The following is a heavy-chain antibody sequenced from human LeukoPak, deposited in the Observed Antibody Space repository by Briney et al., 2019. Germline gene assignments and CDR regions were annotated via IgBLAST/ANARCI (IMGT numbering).Heavy chain of an antibody. CDR2: IYSGGST. Sequence: GGSLRLSCAASGFTVSSNYMSWVRQAPGKGLEWVSVIYSGGSTYYADSVKGRFTISRDNSKNTLYLQMNSLRAEDTAVYYCARDSSGWYLSFDYWGQGTLVTVSS. V-gene: IGHV3-66*01. CDR3: ARDSSGWYLSFDY. D-gene: IGHD6-19*01. CDR1: GFTVSSNY. J-gene: IGHJ4*02.